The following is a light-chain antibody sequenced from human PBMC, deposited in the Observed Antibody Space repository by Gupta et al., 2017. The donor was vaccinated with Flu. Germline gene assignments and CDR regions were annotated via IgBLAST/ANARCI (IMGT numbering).Light chain of an antibody. V-gene: IGKV2-28*01. Sequence: DIEMTQSPVSLPVTPGERAAISCSTSQSLRHSNGYNYLDWYLQKPGQPPQLLIYVGYNRASGVPDRFSGSGSGTDFTLKITRVEAEDFGFYYCMQGLQSPPSFGQGTKLEIK. CDR2: VGY. CDR1: QSLRHSNGYNY. CDR3: MQGLQSPPS. J-gene: IGKJ2*03.